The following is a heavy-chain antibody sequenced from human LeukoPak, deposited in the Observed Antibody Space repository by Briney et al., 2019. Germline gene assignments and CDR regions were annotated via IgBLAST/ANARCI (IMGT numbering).Heavy chain of an antibody. D-gene: IGHD1-26*01. J-gene: IGHJ4*02. CDR1: GGSFSGYY. CDR2: INHSGST. Sequence: SETLSLSCAVYGGSFSGYYWSWIRQPPGKGLEWIGEINHSGSTNYNPSLKSRVTISVDTSKNQFSLKLSSVTAADTAVYYCARQGRWESKRFDYWGQGTLVTVSS. V-gene: IGHV4-34*01. CDR3: ARQGRWESKRFDY.